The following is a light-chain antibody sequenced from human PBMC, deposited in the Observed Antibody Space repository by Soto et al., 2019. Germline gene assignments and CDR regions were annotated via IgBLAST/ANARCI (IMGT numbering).Light chain of an antibody. CDR3: QQYGSSPPYT. Sequence: EIVLTQSPGTLSLSPGERATLSCRASQSVSSSYLAWYQQKPGQAPRLLIYGASSRATVIPDRFRDSGSGTDFTLTISRLEPEDFAVYYCQQYGSSPPYTFGQGTKLEIK. J-gene: IGKJ2*01. V-gene: IGKV3-20*01. CDR1: QSVSSSY. CDR2: GAS.